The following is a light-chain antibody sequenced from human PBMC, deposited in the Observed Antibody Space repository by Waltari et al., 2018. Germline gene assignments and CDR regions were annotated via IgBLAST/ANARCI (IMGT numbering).Light chain of an antibody. Sequence: EIVLTQSPATLSLSPGERAPLSCRASQSLSSYLAWYQQKPGEAPRPLIYDASHSATGIPARFSGSGSGTDFTLTISSLEPEDFAVYYCQQRSNWPITFGQGTRLEIK. V-gene: IGKV3-11*01. CDR3: QQRSNWPIT. CDR2: DAS. J-gene: IGKJ5*01. CDR1: QSLSSY.